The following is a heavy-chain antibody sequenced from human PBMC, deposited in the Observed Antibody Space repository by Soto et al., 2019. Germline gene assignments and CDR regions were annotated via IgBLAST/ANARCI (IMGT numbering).Heavy chain of an antibody. CDR3: AKDAARTSGWYYFDF. D-gene: IGHD6-19*01. Sequence: TWWSLRLSCAASVFTFRTYAKGWFRQAPGQGLEWVSVMSNSGDETYYADSVKGRFTISRDNFQNTLYLQLSSLRAEDTAVYYCAKDAARTSGWYYFDFWGQGTLVTVSS. CDR1: VFTFRTYA. V-gene: IGHV3-23*01. J-gene: IGHJ4*02. CDR2: MSNSGDET.